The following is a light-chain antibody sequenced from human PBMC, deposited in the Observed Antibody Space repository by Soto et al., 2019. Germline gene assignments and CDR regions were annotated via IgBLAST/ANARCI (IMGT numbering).Light chain of an antibody. CDR3: QSYDSSLSAYV. V-gene: IGLV1-40*01. CDR1: SSNIGAGHD. J-gene: IGLJ1*01. Sequence: QSVLTQPPSVSGAPGQRVTISCTGSSSNIGAGHDVHWYQQFPGTAPQLLIFGNNNRPSGVPDRFSGSKSGTSASLAIIGLQAEDEADFSCQSYDSSLSAYVLGTGTRSPS. CDR2: GNN.